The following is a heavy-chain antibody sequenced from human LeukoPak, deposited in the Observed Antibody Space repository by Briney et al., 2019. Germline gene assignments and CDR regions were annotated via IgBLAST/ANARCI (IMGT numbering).Heavy chain of an antibody. CDR1: GYSFTSYW. J-gene: IGHJ1*01. CDR2: IDPNDSDT. CDR3: VRSRRTNTGDPDWGQY. V-gene: IGHV5-51*01. Sequence: GESLKISCKGSGYSFTSYWIGWVRQMPGKGLEWMGMIDPNDSDTRYSPSSKGHVTFSADKSTSAVFMQWSSLEASDTAMYYCVRSRRTNTGDPDWGQYWGQGTLVTVSS. D-gene: IGHD2-21*02.